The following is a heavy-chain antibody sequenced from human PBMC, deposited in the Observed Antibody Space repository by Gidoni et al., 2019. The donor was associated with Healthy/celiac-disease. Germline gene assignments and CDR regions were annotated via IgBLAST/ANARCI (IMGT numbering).Heavy chain of an antibody. CDR2: ISSSSSTI. V-gene: IGHV3-48*04. D-gene: IGHD2-21*02. J-gene: IGHJ4*02. Sequence: VQLVESGGGLVQPGGSLRLSCAASGFTFSSYSMNWVRQAPGKGLEWVSYISSSSSTIYYADSVKGRFTISRDNAKNSLYLQMNSLRAEDTAVYYCARESYCGGDCSIDYWGQGTLVTVSS. CDR1: GFTFSSYS. CDR3: ARESYCGGDCSIDY.